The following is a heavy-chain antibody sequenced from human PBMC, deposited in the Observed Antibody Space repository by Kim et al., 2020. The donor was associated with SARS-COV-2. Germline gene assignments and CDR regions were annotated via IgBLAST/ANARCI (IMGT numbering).Heavy chain of an antibody. D-gene: IGHD3-22*01. J-gene: IGHJ4*02. V-gene: IGHV4-34*01. CDR3: ARVKSGSSGYYYY. Sequence: YNPSLKSLVTISVDTSKNQFSLKLSSVTAADTAVYYCARVKSGSSGYYYYWGQGTLVTVSS.